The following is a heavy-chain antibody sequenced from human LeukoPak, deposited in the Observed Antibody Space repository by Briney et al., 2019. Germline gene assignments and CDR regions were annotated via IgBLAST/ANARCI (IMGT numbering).Heavy chain of an antibody. Sequence: ASVKVSCKASGYTFIDYYMHWVRQAPGQGPEWMGWINTNTGNPTYGQGFTGRFVFSLDTSVSTAYLQISSLKADDTAVYYCARIWRSFGELAGVYGYWGQGTLVTVSS. D-gene: IGHD3-10*01. CDR2: INTNTGNP. CDR3: ARIWRSFGELAGVYGY. V-gene: IGHV7-4-1*02. CDR1: GYTFIDYY. J-gene: IGHJ4*02.